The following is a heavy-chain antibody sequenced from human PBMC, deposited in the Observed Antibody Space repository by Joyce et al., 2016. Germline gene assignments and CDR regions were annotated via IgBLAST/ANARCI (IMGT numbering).Heavy chain of an antibody. V-gene: IGHV1-2*02. D-gene: IGHD6-25*01. Sequence: QVQLVQSVAEVKKPGASVKVSCKASGYSFTDYHIHWVRQAPGQGFEGMGWINPNSGGTQDVQKFRGRITMSRDTSTSTAYMELSSLQSDDTAIYYCVKDRDQLAAGQFMPYFYFYYDVWGEGTTVTVSS. J-gene: IGHJ6*03. CDR2: INPNSGGT. CDR1: GYSFTDYH. CDR3: VKDRDQLAAGQFMPYFYFYYDV.